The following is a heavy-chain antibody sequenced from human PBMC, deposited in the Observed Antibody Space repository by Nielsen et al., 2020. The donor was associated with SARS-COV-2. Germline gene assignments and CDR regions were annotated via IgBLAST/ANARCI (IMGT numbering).Heavy chain of an antibody. CDR3: AKGYSSSWYYFDY. J-gene: IGHJ4*02. CDR1: GFSFTNYV. D-gene: IGHD6-13*01. CDR2: ISSSGATT. Sequence: GGSLRLSCAASGFSFTNYVMSWVRQAPGRGLEWVSSISSSGATTDYADSVKGRFTISRDNSKNTLYLQMNSLRAEDTAVYYCAKGYSSSWYYFDYWGQGTLVTVSS. V-gene: IGHV3-23*01.